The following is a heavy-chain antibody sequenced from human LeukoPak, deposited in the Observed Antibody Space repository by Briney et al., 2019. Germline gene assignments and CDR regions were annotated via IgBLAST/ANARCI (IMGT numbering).Heavy chain of an antibody. CDR3: ARDLVHSGSYFRLDY. CDR1: GYTFTSYY. V-gene: IGHV1-46*01. J-gene: IGHJ4*02. D-gene: IGHD1-26*01. CDR2: INPSGGST. Sequence: ASVKVSCKASGYTFTSYYMHWVRQAPGQGLEWMGIINPSGGSTSYAQKFQGRVTMTRDMSTSTVYMELSSLRSEDTAVYYCARDLVHSGSYFRLDYWGQGTPVTVSS.